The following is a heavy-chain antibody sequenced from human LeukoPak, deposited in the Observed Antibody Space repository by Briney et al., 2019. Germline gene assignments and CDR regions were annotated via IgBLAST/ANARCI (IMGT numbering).Heavy chain of an antibody. CDR3: ASGYDSSGYYEY. J-gene: IGHJ4*02. CDR2: INPNSGGT. D-gene: IGHD3-22*01. Sequence: ASAKVSCKASGYTFTGYYMHWVRQAPGQGLEWMGWINPNSGGTNYAQKFQGRGTMTRDPSISTAYMELRRRRSDDTAVYYCASGYDSSGYYEYWGQGTLVTVPS. V-gene: IGHV1-2*02. CDR1: GYTFTGYY.